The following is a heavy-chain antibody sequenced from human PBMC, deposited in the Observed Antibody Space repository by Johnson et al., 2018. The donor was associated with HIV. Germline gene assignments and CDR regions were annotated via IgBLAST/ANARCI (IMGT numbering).Heavy chain of an antibody. D-gene: IGHD6-19*01. CDR3: AKDIASGYTNGGTLDI. Sequence: QVQLVESGGGLVKPGGSLRLSCAASGFTFSSYAMHWVRQAPGKGLEWVAVISYEGNNKSYADSVKGRFTISRDNSKNTLYLQMNSLRPEDTGLYYCAKDIASGYTNGGTLDIWGQGTVVTVSS. J-gene: IGHJ3*02. CDR1: GFTFSSYA. V-gene: IGHV3-30*04. CDR2: ISYEGNNK.